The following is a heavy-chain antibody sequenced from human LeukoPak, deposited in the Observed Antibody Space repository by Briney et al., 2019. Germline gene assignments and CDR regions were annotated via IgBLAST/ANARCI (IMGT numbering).Heavy chain of an antibody. V-gene: IGHV4-31*03. J-gene: IGHJ4*02. CDR1: GGSISRGGYY. Sequence: SETLSLTCTVSGGSISRGGYYWSWIRQHPGKGLEWIGYIYYSGSTYYNPSLKSRVTISVDTSKNQFSLKLSSVTAADTAVYYCARDRYGNYYFDYWAREPWSPSPQ. CDR2: IYYSGST. D-gene: IGHD1-1*01. CDR3: ARDRYGNYYFDY.